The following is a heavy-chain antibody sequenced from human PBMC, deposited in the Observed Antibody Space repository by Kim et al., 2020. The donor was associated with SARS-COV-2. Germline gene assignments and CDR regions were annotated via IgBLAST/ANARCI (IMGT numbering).Heavy chain of an antibody. D-gene: IGHD3-16*01. CDR1: GFTFSSYW. J-gene: IGHJ2*01. V-gene: IGHV3-74*01. Sequence: GGSLRLSCAASGFTFSSYWMHWVRQAPGKGLVWVSRINSDGSSTSYADSVKGRFTISRDNAKNTLYLQMNSLRAEDTAVYYCARAYGAVQTFDLWGRGTLVTVSS. CDR2: INSDGSST. CDR3: ARAYGAVQTFDL.